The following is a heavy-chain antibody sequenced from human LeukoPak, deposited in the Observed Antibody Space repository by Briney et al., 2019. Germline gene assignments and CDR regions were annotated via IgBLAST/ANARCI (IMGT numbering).Heavy chain of an antibody. CDR1: GFTFSSYG. D-gene: IGHD2-21*01. J-gene: IGHJ4*02. CDR3: AKVPHQRPFLFMVDY. CDR2: IRYDGSNK. V-gene: IGHV3-30*02. Sequence: GGSLRLSCAASGFTFSSYGMHWVRQAPGKGLEWVAFIRYDGSNKYYADSVKGRFTISRDNSKNTLYLQMNSLRAEDTAVYYCAKVPHQRPFLFMVDYWGQGTLVTVSS.